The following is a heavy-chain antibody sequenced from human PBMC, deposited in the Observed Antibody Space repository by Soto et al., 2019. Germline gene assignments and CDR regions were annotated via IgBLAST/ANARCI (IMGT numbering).Heavy chain of an antibody. CDR1: GGSISSGDYY. Sequence: PSETLSLTCTVSGGSISSGDYYWGWIRHPPGKGLEWIGYIYYSGSTYYNPSLKSRVTISVDTSKNQFSLKLSSVTAADTAVYYCARVASVGDASPSLTHLLGFGYSGSHFDYWGQGTLVTVSS. J-gene: IGHJ4*02. V-gene: IGHV4-30-4*01. CDR2: IYYSGST. CDR3: ARVASVGDASPSLTHLLGFGYSGSHFDY. D-gene: IGHD1-26*01.